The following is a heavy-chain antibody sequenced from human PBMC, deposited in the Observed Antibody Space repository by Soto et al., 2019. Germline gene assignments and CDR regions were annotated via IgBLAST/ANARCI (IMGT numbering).Heavy chain of an antibody. Sequence: QVQLVQSGAEVKKPGASVKVSCKASGYTFTSYAMHWVRQAPGQRLEWMGWINPDNGNTKYSQNFQGRLTFTSDTSAGTAYMDLSSLRSEDTAVYYCARGIGGQVFVIPPNWFDPWGQGTLVTVSS. CDR3: ARGIGGQVFVIPPNWFDP. CDR2: INPDNGNT. CDR1: GYTFTSYA. D-gene: IGHD3-3*01. V-gene: IGHV1-3*01. J-gene: IGHJ5*02.